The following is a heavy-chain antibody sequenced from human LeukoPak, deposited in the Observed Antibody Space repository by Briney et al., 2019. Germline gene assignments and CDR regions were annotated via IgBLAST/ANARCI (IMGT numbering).Heavy chain of an antibody. J-gene: IGHJ6*02. CDR3: ARASGDYFYYYGVDV. CDR1: GGTFSSYT. CDR2: IIPILGIA. D-gene: IGHD4-17*01. Sequence: GASVKVSCKASGGTFSSYTISWVRQAPGQGLEWMGRIIPILGIANYAQKFQGRVTITADKSTSTAYMELSSLRSEDTAVYYCARASGDYFYYYGVDVWGQGTTVTVSS. V-gene: IGHV1-69*02.